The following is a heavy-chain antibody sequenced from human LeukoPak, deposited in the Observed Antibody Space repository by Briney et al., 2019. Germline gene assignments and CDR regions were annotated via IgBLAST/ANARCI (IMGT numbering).Heavy chain of an antibody. CDR2: ISSSSYI. CDR1: GFTFSSYS. CDR3: ARDMITFGGHDY. D-gene: IGHD3-16*01. J-gene: IGHJ4*02. Sequence: PGGSLRLSCAASGFTFSSYSMNWVRQAPGKGLEWVSSISSSSYIYYADSVKGRFTISRDNAKNSLYLQMNSLRAEDTAVYYCARDMITFGGHDYWGQGTLVTVSS. V-gene: IGHV3-21*01.